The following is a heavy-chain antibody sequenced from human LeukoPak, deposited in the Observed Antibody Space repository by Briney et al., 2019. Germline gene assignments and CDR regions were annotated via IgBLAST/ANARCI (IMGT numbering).Heavy chain of an antibody. Sequence: PSETLSLTCTVSGGSISSSSYYWGWIRQPPGKGLEWIGSIYYSGSTYYNPSLKSRVTMSVDTSKNQLSLKLSSVTAADTAVYYCARIHGGSYRGGYYYYMDVWGKGTTVTISS. CDR2: IYYSGST. V-gene: IGHV4-39*07. CDR1: GGSISSSSYY. D-gene: IGHD1-26*01. CDR3: ARIHGGSYRGGYYYYMDV. J-gene: IGHJ6*03.